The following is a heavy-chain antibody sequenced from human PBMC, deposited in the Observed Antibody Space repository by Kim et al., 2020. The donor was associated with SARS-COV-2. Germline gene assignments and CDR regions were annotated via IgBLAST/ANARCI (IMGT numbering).Heavy chain of an antibody. CDR1: GFTFSSYA. D-gene: IGHD2-15*01. V-gene: IGHV3-23*01. J-gene: IGHJ6*02. CDR3: AKATTPLNYYYYGMDV. Sequence: GGSLRLSCAASGFTFSSYAMSWVRQAPGKGLEWVSAISGSGGSTYYADSVKGRFTISRDNSKNTLYLQMNSLRAEDTAVYYCAKATTPLNYYYYGMDVWGQGTTVTVSS. CDR2: ISGSGGST.